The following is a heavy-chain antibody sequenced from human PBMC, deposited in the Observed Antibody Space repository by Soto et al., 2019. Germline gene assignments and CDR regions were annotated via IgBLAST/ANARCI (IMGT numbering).Heavy chain of an antibody. CDR3: ARGSDMGSGGDLYYYYGMDV. Sequence: ASVKVSCKASGYTFTGYYMHWVRQAPGQGLEWMGWINPNSGGTNYAQKFQGWVTMTRDTSISTAYMELSRLRSDDTAVYYCARGSDMGSGGDLYYYYGMDVWGQGTKVTVSS. V-gene: IGHV1-2*04. CDR2: INPNSGGT. CDR1: GYTFTGYY. D-gene: IGHD3-10*01. J-gene: IGHJ6*02.